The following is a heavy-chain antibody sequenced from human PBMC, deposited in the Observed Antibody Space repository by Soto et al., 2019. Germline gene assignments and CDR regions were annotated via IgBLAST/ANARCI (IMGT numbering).Heavy chain of an antibody. CDR2: IWPSGDT. CDR3: ARDERHCSITNCCPFAY. CDR1: GDSISSNHW. J-gene: IGHJ4*01. D-gene: IGHD2-2*01. V-gene: IGHV4-4*02. Sequence: NPSETLSLTCAVSGDSISSNHWWNWVRQPPGKGLEWVGEIWPSGDTNYSPSLEGRVTVSLDKSQNQFSLRLTSVTAADTAVYHCARDERHCSITNCCPFAYWGYGILVTVSS.